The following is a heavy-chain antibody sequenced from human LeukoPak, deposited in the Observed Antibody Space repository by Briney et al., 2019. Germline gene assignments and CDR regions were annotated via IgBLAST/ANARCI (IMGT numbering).Heavy chain of an antibody. CDR2: IYYSGSA. D-gene: IGHD3-10*01. CDR3: ARVNYGSATKEDY. J-gene: IGHJ4*02. V-gene: IGHV4-31*03. Sequence: SETLSLTCTVSGGSISSGGYYWSWVRQHPGKGLEWIGYIYYSGSAYYNPSLKSRVTISVDTSENQFSLKLSSVTAADTAVYYCARVNYGSATKEDYWGQGTLVTVSS. CDR1: GGSISSGGYY.